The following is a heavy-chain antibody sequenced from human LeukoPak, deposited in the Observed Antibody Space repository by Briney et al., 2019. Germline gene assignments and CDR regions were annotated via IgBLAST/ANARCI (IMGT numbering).Heavy chain of an antibody. J-gene: IGHJ1*01. CDR1: RFTFSSYA. CDR3: AKDTYYDILTGYRYTEYFQH. D-gene: IGHD3-9*01. CDR2: ISGSGGST. Sequence: PGGSLRLSCAASRFTFSSYAMSWVRQAPGKGLEWVSAISGSGGSTYYADSVKGRFTISRDNSKNTLYLQMNSLRAEDTAVYYCAKDTYYDILTGYRYTEYFQHWGQGTLVTVSS. V-gene: IGHV3-23*01.